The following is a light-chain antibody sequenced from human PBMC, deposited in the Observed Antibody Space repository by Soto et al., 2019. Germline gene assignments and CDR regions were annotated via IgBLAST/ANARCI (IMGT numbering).Light chain of an antibody. CDR2: EVF. CDR1: NSDVGGYNY. Sequence: ALTQPASVSGSPGQSITIPCTGTNSDVGGYNYVSWYQHHPGKAPKLMIYEVFNRPSGVSSRFSGSKSGSTASLTISGLQAEDEADYYCSSYTTTNTLYVFGTGTKVTVL. CDR3: SSYTTTNTLYV. J-gene: IGLJ1*01. V-gene: IGLV2-14*01.